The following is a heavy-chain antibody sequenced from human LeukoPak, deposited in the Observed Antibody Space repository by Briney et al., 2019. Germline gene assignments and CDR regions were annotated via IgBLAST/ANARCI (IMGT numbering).Heavy chain of an antibody. V-gene: IGHV3-21*01. CDR2: ISSSSNYI. CDR1: GFTFSSYS. Sequence: GGSLRLSCAASGFTFSSYSMNWVRQAPGKGLEWVSSISSSSNYIYYVDSVKGRFTISRDNAKNSLYLQMDSLRAEDTAVYYCARCRTFMVTNYWYFDLWGRGTLVTVSS. J-gene: IGHJ2*01. CDR3: ARCRTFMVTNYWYFDL. D-gene: IGHD2-21*02.